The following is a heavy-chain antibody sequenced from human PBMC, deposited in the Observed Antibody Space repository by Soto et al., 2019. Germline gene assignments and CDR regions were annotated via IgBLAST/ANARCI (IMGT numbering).Heavy chain of an antibody. CDR3: ARIPVDTAMIYWLDP. V-gene: IGHV4-61*08. CDR2: IYYLGNT. J-gene: IGHJ5*02. CDR1: GGSVSSGDYY. D-gene: IGHD5-18*01. Sequence: SETLSLTCTVSGGSVSSGDYYWSWIRQPPGKGLEWIGNIYYLGNTNYNPSLKSRVTVSLDTSKNLFSLGLTSVTAADTAVYYCARIPVDTAMIYWLDPWGQGTLVTVSS.